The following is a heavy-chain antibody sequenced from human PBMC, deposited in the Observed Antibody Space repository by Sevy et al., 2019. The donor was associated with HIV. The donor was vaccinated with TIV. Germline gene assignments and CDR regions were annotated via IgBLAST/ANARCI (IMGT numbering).Heavy chain of an antibody. V-gene: IGHV1-46*01. D-gene: IGHD3-9*01. CDR2: IKPGGGST. Sequence: ASVKVSCKASGYTFTSQYMHWVRQAPGQGLEWMGIIKPGGGSTSYAQKFQGRVTMTRHTSTSTVYMELSSMRSEDTAVYYCARDSDNYDILTGYYPFDYWGQGTLVTVSS. CDR1: GYTFTSQY. CDR3: ARDSDNYDILTGYYPFDY. J-gene: IGHJ4*02.